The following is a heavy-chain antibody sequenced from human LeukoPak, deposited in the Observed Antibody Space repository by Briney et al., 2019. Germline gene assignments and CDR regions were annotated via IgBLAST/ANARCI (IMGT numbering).Heavy chain of an antibody. V-gene: IGHV3-48*04. CDR2: ISSSSSTI. D-gene: IGHD6-19*01. Sequence: GGSLRLSCAASGFTFSSYSMNWVRQAPGKGLEWVSYISSSSSTIYYTDSVKGRFTISRDNAKNSLYLQMDSLRAEDTAVYYCARSSVGGRGAFDYWGQGTLVTVSS. CDR3: ARSSVGGRGAFDY. CDR1: GFTFSSYS. J-gene: IGHJ4*02.